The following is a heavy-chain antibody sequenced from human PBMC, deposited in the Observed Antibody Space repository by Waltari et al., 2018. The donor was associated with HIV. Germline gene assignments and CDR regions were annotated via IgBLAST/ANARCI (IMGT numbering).Heavy chain of an antibody. J-gene: IGHJ5*01. Sequence: HVPRVESGGGLGKPVGCLRCACVAGRSGFRDYYVNGIRLAPGKGLEWVSSISSRGNNTHYADSVQGRITISRDNAKNSLYLQMNTLRAEDTAVYYCARTKYDLWSGSYFDSWGQGTLVTVSS. D-gene: IGHD3-3*01. CDR1: RSGFRDYY. V-gene: IGHV3-11*01. CDR3: ARTKYDLWSGSYFDS. CDR2: ISSRGNNT.